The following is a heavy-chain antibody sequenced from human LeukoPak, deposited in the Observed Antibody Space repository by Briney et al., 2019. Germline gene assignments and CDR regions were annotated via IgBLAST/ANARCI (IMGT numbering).Heavy chain of an antibody. D-gene: IGHD3-22*01. Sequence: GGSLRLSCAASGFTFDDYGMTWVRQAPGKGLEWVSGINWSGGSTGYADSVKGRFTISRDNAKNSLYLQMNSLRAEDTALYHCARASLDYYDSSGYSPRYFDLWGRGTLVTVSS. CDR3: ARASLDYYDSSGYSPRYFDL. J-gene: IGHJ2*01. V-gene: IGHV3-20*01. CDR1: GFTFDDYG. CDR2: INWSGGST.